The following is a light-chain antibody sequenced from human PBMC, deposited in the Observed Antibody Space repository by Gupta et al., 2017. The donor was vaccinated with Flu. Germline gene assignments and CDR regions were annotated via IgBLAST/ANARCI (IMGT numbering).Light chain of an antibody. Sequence: RVTISCSGSNSNIGSNPVDWYQHVPGTAPKLLMYSSDQRSSGVPDRFSASKSGTSASLAVSGLLSDDEAFYYCAAWDDSLNGPVFGGGTKLTVL. CDR2: SSD. CDR1: NSNIGSNP. V-gene: IGLV1-44*01. CDR3: AAWDDSLNGPV. J-gene: IGLJ3*02.